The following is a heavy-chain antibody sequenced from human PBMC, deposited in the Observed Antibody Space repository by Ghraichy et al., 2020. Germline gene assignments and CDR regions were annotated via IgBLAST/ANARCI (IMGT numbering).Heavy chain of an antibody. J-gene: IGHJ4*02. V-gene: IGHV3-66*01. Sequence: GGSLRLSCAASGFTVSSNYMSWVRQAPGKGLEWVSVIYSGGSAYYADSVKGRFTISRDNSKNTLYLQMNSLRAEDTAVYYCARLRSGSGWYGAGGYWGQGTLVTVSS. CDR3: ARLRSGSGWYGAGGY. D-gene: IGHD6-19*01. CDR2: IYSGGSA. CDR1: GFTVSSNY.